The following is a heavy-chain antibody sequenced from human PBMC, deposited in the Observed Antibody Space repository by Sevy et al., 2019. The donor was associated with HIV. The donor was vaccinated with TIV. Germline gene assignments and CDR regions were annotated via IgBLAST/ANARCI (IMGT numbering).Heavy chain of an antibody. Sequence: GGSLRLSCAASGFTFSTYGMHWVRQAPGKGLEWMAVISFDGNNKYSADSVKGRFTISRDNSKNALYLQMNSLRPEDTAVYYCARHSGYSINWYPGYWGQGTLVTVSS. D-gene: IGHD6-13*01. CDR3: ARHSGYSINWYPGY. CDR2: ISFDGNNK. V-gene: IGHV3-30*03. J-gene: IGHJ4*02. CDR1: GFTFSTYG.